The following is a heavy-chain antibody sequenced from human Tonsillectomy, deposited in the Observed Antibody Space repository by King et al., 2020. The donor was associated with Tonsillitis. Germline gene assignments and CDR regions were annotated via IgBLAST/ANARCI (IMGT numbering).Heavy chain of an antibody. V-gene: IGHV1-69*04. D-gene: IGHD3-10*01. CDR2: IIPILGIA. CDR1: GGTFSSYA. CDR3: ARDLYGSGSYYNRLNYYGMDV. Sequence: QLVQSGVEVKKPGSSVKVSCKASGGTFSSYAISWVRQAPGQGLEWMGRIIPILGIANYAQKFQGRVTITADKSTSTAYMELSSLRSEDTAVYYCARDLYGSGSYYNRLNYYGMDVWGQGTTVTVSS. J-gene: IGHJ6*02.